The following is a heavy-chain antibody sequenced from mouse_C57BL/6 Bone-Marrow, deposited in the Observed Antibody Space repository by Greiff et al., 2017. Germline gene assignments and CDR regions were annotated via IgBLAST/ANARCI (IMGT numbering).Heavy chain of an antibody. CDR3: ARGDGSSSWYCDV. CDR1: GYTFTDYY. CDR2: INPYNGGT. J-gene: IGHJ1*03. D-gene: IGHD1-1*01. V-gene: IGHV1-19*01. Sequence: EVQLQQSGPVLVKPGASVKMSCKASGYTFTDYYMNWVKQSHGKSLEWIGVINPYNGGTSYNQKFKGKATLTVDKSYSTAYMELNSLTSEDSAVYYCARGDGSSSWYCDVWGTGTTVTVSS.